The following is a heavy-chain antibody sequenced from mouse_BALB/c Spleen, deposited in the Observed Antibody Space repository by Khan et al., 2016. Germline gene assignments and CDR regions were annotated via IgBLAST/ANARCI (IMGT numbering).Heavy chain of an antibody. J-gene: IGHJ4*01. CDR2: INNNGVST. CDR3: SRDAGALDY. V-gene: IGHV5-6-3*01. D-gene: IGHD3-1*01. CDR1: GLTFSTYG. Sequence: EVELVESGGCLVQPGVSLKLPCAASGLTFSTYGTAWVRQTPAKRLELVATINNNGVSTYYPDSVKGRFTSSRDNAKNTLYLRLSSLKSEDTAMYYCSRDAGALDYWGQGTSVTVSS.